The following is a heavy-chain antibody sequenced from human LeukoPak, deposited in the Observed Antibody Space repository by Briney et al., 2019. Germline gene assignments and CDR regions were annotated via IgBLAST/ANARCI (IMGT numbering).Heavy chain of an antibody. CDR3: ARNSGGMPYFDY. D-gene: IGHD6-19*01. CDR2: ISSRSSYI. J-gene: IGHJ4*02. CDR1: GFTFIDYY. V-gene: IGHV3-11*06. Sequence: GGSLRLSCAVSGFTFIDYYMSWIRQAPGKGLEWVSYISSRSSYIKYADSVKGRFTISRDNANNSLYLQMNSLTADDTAIYYYARNSGGMPYFDYWGEG.